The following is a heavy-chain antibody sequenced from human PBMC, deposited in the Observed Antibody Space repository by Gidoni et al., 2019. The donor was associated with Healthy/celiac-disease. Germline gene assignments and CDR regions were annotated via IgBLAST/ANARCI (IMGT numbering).Heavy chain of an antibody. CDR1: GFTFISYA. CDR3: AKDSLRGNIVVVPAAMHWFDP. D-gene: IGHD2-2*01. Sequence: EVQLLESGGGLVQPGGSLRLSCSASGFTFISYAMIWVRQAPGKGLEWVSAISGSGGSTYYADSVKGRFTISRDNYKNTLYLQMNSLRAEDTAVYDCAKDSLRGNIVVVPAAMHWFDPWGKGTLVTVSS. J-gene: IGHJ5*02. V-gene: IGHV3-23*01. CDR2: ISGSGGST.